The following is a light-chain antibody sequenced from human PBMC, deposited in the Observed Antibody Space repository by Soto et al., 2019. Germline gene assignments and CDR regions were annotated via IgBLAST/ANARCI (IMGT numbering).Light chain of an antibody. CDR2: AAT. J-gene: IGKJ4*01. V-gene: IGKV1-12*01. CDR3: QQLTSFPLA. Sequence: DIQMTQSPSSVSASVGDRVTITCRATQDISIWLAWYQQKPGKAPKLLIYAATNLQTGVPSRFSGSGSGTDFTLTISSLQPEDFATYYCQQLTSFPLAFGGGTRVDIK. CDR1: QDISIW.